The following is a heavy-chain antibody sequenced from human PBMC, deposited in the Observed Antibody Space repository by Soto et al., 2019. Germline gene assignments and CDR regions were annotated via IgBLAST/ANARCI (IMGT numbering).Heavy chain of an antibody. V-gene: IGHV4-59*01. D-gene: IGHD5-12*01. Sequence: PSETLSLTCTVSGGSISSYYWSWIRQPPGKGLEWIGYIYYSGSTNYNPSLKSRVTISVDTSKNQFSLKLSSVTAADTAVYYCARDDSGYGGTFDYWGQGTLVTVSS. CDR3: ARDDSGYGGTFDY. CDR2: IYYSGST. CDR1: GGSISSYY. J-gene: IGHJ4*02.